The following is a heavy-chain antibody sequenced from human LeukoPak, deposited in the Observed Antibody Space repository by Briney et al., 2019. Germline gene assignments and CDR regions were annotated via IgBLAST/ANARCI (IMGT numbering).Heavy chain of an antibody. CDR2: ISWNSGSI. Sequence: GRSLRLSCAASGFTFDDYAMHWVRQAPGKGLGWVSGISWNSGSIGYADSVKGRFTISRDNAKNSLYLQMNSLRAEDTALYYCAKDILEEPAAMMEFWGQGTLVTVSS. D-gene: IGHD2-2*01. CDR3: AKDILEEPAAMMEF. CDR1: GFTFDDYA. V-gene: IGHV3-9*01. J-gene: IGHJ4*02.